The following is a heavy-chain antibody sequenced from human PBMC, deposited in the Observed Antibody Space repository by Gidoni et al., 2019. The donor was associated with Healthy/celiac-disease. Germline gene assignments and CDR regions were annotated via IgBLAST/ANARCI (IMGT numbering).Heavy chain of an antibody. Sequence: EVQLSVSGGGLVQLGGSLRLSCAASAFTFSIYAISWVRQAPGKGLEWGSAISGSGGSKYYADSVKGRFTISRDNSKNTLYLQMNSLRAEDTAVYYCAKTLTTVTTSWFDPWGQGTLVTVSS. V-gene: IGHV3-23*01. CDR1: AFTFSIYA. D-gene: IGHD4-17*01. CDR2: ISGSGGSK. CDR3: AKTLTTVTTSWFDP. J-gene: IGHJ5*02.